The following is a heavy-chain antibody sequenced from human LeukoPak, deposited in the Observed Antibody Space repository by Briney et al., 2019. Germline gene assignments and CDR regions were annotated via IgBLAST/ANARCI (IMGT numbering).Heavy chain of an antibody. V-gene: IGHV1-18*01. CDR1: GYIFTTYA. Sequence: ASVKVSCQASGYIFTTYAMSWVRQAPGQGLEWMGWISAYNGNTNYAQKLQGRVTMTTDTSTSTAYMELRSLRSDDTAVYYCARYYSSGWNYYYGMDVWGQGTTVTVSS. D-gene: IGHD6-19*01. CDR2: ISAYNGNT. CDR3: ARYYSSGWNYYYGMDV. J-gene: IGHJ6*02.